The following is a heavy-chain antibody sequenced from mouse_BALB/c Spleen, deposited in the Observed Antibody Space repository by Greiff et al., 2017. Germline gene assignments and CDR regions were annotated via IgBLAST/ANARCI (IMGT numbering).Heavy chain of an antibody. CDR3: ARHEGGNYGDAMDY. V-gene: IGHV5-9-3*01. D-gene: IGHD2-1*01. CDR2: ISSGGSYT. Sequence: EVMLVESGGGLVKPGGSLKLSCAASGFTFSSYAMSWVRQTPEKRLEWVATISSGGSYTYYPDSVKGRFTISRDNAKNTLYLQMSSLRSEDTAMYYCARHEGGNYGDAMDYWGQGTSVTVSS. CDR1: GFTFSSYA. J-gene: IGHJ4*01.